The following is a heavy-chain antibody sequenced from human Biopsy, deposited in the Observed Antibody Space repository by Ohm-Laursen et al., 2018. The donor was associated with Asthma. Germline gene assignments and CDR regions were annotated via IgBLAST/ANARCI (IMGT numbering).Heavy chain of an antibody. J-gene: IGHJ3*01. CDR2: VNTGNGDT. CDR3: ARTYYDFLTGQVKDVFGV. V-gene: IGHV1-3*04. D-gene: IGHD3-9*01. Sequence: ASVKVSCKASGYNFISFAIHWVRRAPGQRLEWMGWVNTGNGDTKYSQKFQGRVTITRDTSASTAYMELRSLRSEDAATYYCARTYYDFLTGQVKDVFGVWGQGTMVTVSS. CDR1: GYNFISFA.